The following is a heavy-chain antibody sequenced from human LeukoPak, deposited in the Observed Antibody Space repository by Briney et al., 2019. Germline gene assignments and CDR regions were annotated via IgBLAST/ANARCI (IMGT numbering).Heavy chain of an antibody. V-gene: IGHV3-23*01. CDR2: ISGSGGST. Sequence: GGSLRLSCAASGFTFSSYGMHWVRQAPGKGLEWVSAISGSGGSTYYADSVKGRFTISRDNSKNTLYLQMNSLRAEDTAVYYCANSIAAADYWGQGTLVTVSS. J-gene: IGHJ4*02. CDR1: GFTFSSYG. D-gene: IGHD6-13*01. CDR3: ANSIAAADY.